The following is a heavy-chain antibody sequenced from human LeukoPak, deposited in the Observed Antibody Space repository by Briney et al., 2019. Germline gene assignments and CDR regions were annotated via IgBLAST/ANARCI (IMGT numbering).Heavy chain of an antibody. CDR1: GGSISNYY. Sequence: SETLSLTCTVSGGSISNYYWNWIRQPPGKGLEWIGYIYYTGSTNYNPSLKSRVTMSVDTSKNQFSLNLKSVTPEDTAVYYCARNLIPEQLVLNFWGQGALVTVSS. V-gene: IGHV4-59*01. CDR3: ARNLIPEQLVLNF. J-gene: IGHJ4*02. CDR2: IYYTGST. D-gene: IGHD6-13*01.